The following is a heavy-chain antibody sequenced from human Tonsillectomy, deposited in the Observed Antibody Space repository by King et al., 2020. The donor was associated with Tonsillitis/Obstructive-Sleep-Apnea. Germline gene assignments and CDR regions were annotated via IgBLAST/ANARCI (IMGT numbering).Heavy chain of an antibody. Sequence: VQLQQWGAGLLKPSETLSLTCAVYGGSFSAYYWSWIRQPPGKGLEWIGEINHSESTYYNPSLKSRVTISVDTSKNQFSMTLSSVTAADTAVYYCARGLTFYYGLGSYYDNNWFDPWGQGTLVTVSS. J-gene: IGHJ5*02. CDR2: INHSEST. CDR1: GGSFSAYY. V-gene: IGHV4-34*01. CDR3: ARGLTFYYGLGSYYDNNWFDP. D-gene: IGHD3-10*01.